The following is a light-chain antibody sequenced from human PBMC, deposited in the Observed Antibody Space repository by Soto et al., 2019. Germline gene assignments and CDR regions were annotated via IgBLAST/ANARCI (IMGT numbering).Light chain of an antibody. Sequence: QSVLTQPASVSGSPGQSITISCTGTSSDVGGYNYVSWYQQHPGKAPKLMIYEVSNRPSEVSNRFSGSKSGNTASLTISGLQAEDEADYYCSSYTSSSPLYVFGTGTKLTVL. CDR2: EVS. V-gene: IGLV2-14*01. CDR1: SSDVGGYNY. J-gene: IGLJ1*01. CDR3: SSYTSSSPLYV.